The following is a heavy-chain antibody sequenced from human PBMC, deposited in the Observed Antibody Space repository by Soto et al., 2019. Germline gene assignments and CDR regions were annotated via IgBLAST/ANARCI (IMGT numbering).Heavy chain of an antibody. D-gene: IGHD3-16*02. J-gene: IGHJ4*02. V-gene: IGHV4-39*01. CDR2: IYYSGST. CDR3: ARHLSTYDYIWGSYRHYYCDY. CDR1: GGSIGSTIYY. Sequence: QLQLQESGPGLVKPSETLSLTCTVSGGSIGSTIYYWGWIRQPPGKGLEWIGSIYYSGSTYFNPTLKSSVTISVDTSKSQFCLRLTSVTAADTAVYSCARHLSTYDYIWGSYRHYYCDYWGQGTLVTVSS.